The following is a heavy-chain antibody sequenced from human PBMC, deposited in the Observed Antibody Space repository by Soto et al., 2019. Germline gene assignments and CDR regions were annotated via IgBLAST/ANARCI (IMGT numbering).Heavy chain of an antibody. J-gene: IGHJ4*02. CDR3: ARATSFGVVINVY. CDR1: GYTFTNYD. V-gene: IGHV1-8*01. D-gene: IGHD3-3*01. CDR2: MNPSSGQT. Sequence: GASVKVSCKASGYTFTNYDINWMRQAGGQGLEWLGWMNPSSGQTGYAQKFQGRVTMTRDTSTSTVYMELSSLRSEDTAVYYCARATSFGVVINVYWCQGPLVSVSS.